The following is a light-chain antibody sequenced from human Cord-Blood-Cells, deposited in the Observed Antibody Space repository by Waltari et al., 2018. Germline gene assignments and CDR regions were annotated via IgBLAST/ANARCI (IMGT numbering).Light chain of an antibody. J-gene: IGLJ1*01. CDR2: EVS. V-gene: IGLV2-8*01. CDR3: SSYAGSNNFV. CDR1: SSDVGGDNY. Sequence: QSALTQPPSASGSPGPSVTISCTGTSSDVGGDNYVSWYHQHPGKAPKLMIYEVSKRPSGVPDRFSGSKSGNTASLTVSGLQAEDEADYYCSSYAGSNNFVFGTGTKVTVL.